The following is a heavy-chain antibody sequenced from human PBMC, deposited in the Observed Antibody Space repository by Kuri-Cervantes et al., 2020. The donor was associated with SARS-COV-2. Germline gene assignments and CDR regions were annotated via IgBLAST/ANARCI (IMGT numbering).Heavy chain of an antibody. CDR2: INPNSGGT. V-gene: IGHV1-2*02. CDR1: GYTFTSYY. CDR3: ARLSGYTSLYYYGMDV. Sequence: ASVKVSCKASGYTFTSYYMHWVRQAPGQGLEWMGWINPNSGGTNYAQKSQGRVTMTRDTSISTAYMELSRLRPDDTAVYYCARLSGYTSLYYYGMDVWGQGTTVTVSS. D-gene: IGHD5-24*01. J-gene: IGHJ6*02.